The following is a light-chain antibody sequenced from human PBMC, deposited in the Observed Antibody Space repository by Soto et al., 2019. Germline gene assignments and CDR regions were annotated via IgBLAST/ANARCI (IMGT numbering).Light chain of an antibody. V-gene: IGKV1-33*01. CDR3: QQYGNVPLT. J-gene: IGKJ4*01. CDR1: EDINRY. CDR2: DIS. Sequence: DIQMTQSPSSLSASVGARVTITCQASEDINRYLNWYQQKPGKAPRLLIYDISNLEVGVPSRFSGSGSGTDFTFTITSLQPEDVETYFCQQYGNVPLTFGGGTKVDIK.